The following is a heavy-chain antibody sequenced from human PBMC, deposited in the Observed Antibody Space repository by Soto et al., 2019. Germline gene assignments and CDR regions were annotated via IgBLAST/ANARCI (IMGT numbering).Heavy chain of an antibody. CDR3: ARDREDIVVVPAAIRVSYYYGMDV. D-gene: IGHD2-2*02. J-gene: IGHJ6*02. CDR2: ISYDGSNK. Sequence: GGSLRLSCAASGFTFSIYAMHWVRHAPGKGLEWVAVISYDGSNKYYADSVKGRFTISRDNSKNTLYLQMNSLRAEDTAVYYCARDREDIVVVPAAIRVSYYYGMDVWGQGTTVTVS. CDR1: GFTFSIYA. V-gene: IGHV3-30-3*01.